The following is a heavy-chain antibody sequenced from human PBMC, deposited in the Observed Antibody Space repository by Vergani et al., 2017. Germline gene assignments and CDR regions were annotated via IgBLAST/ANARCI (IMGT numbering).Heavy chain of an antibody. Sequence: QLQLQQSGPGLVKPSETLFLTCTVSADSTSSGSYYWGWIRQPPGKSLEWIGSIYYSVLTYYNPSLKSRVAISVDTSTNQFSLKVTSVTAADTAVYFCARQRPGSGWSPGDFDDWGQGILVTVSS. CDR1: ADSTSSGSYY. J-gene: IGHJ4*02. CDR2: IYYSVLT. V-gene: IGHV4-39*01. CDR3: ARQRPGSGWSPGDFDD. D-gene: IGHD6-19*01.